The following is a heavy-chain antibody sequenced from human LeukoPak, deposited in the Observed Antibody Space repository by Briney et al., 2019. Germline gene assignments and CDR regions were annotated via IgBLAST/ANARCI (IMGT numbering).Heavy chain of an antibody. CDR2: IYSGGST. CDR3: ARGPLAVAEGTSYY. V-gene: IGHV3-66*01. D-gene: IGHD6-19*01. CDR1: GFTVSSNY. J-gene: IGHJ4*02. Sequence: PGGSLRLSCAASGFTVSSNYMSWVRQAPGKGLEWVSVIYSGGSTYYADSVKGRFTISRDNSKNTLYLQMNSLRAEDTAVYYCARGPLAVAEGTSYYWGQGTLVTVSS.